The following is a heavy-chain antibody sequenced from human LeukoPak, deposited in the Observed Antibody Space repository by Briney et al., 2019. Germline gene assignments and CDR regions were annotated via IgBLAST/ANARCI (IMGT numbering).Heavy chain of an antibody. J-gene: IGHJ4*02. CDR2: INPSRGST. CDR1: GYTFSSYY. CDR3: ASGSYYYDSSGLDY. Sequence: ASVKVSCKASGYTFSSYYMNWVRQAPGQGLEWMGIINPSRGSTSYAQKFQGRVTMTRDTSANTVYMELSSLRSEDTAVYYCASGSYYYDSSGLDYWGQGTLVTVSS. D-gene: IGHD3-22*01. V-gene: IGHV1-46*01.